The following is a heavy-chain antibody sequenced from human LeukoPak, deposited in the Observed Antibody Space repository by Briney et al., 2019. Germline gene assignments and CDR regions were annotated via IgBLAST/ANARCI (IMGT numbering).Heavy chain of an antibody. V-gene: IGHV1-2*02. CDR2: INPPSGVP. J-gene: IGHJ4*02. CDR1: GYTFTGQF. CDR3: ARSGFSTGFYLDF. Sequence: GASVKVSCKASGYTFTGQFIHWLRQAPGEGLEWMGWINPPSGVPHYAQKFQDTVTLTRDTSTGTAYMELHRLKSDDTAVYYCARSGFSTGFYLDFWGQGTLISVSS. D-gene: IGHD6-19*01.